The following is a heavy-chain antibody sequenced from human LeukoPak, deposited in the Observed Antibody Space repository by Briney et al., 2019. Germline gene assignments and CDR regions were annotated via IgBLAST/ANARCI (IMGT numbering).Heavy chain of an antibody. CDR3: AKGATISTTGSIPVAGIDY. V-gene: IGHV3-23*01. CDR2: ISGSGST. CDR1: GFTFSSYA. D-gene: IGHD6-19*01. Sequence: PGGSLRLSCAASGFTFSSYAMSWVRQAPVKGLEWVSAISGSGSTYYADSVKGRFTISRDNSKNTLYLQMNSLRAEDTAVYYCAKGATISTTGSIPVAGIDYWGQGTLVTVSS. J-gene: IGHJ4*02.